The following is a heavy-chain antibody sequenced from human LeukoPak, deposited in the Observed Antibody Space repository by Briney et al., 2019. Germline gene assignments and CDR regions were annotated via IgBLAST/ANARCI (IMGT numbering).Heavy chain of an antibody. J-gene: IGHJ3*02. CDR1: GYTFTGYY. V-gene: IGHV1-2*06. D-gene: IGHD2-21*02. Sequence: ASVKVSCKASGYTFTGYYMHWVRQAPGQGLEWMGRINPNSGGTNYAHKFQGRVTMTRDTSINTAYMELSRLRPNDTAVYYRSRVRRGWTALTRGADAFDICGQRRMVTASA. CDR3: SRVRRGWTALTRGADAFDI. CDR2: INPNSGGT.